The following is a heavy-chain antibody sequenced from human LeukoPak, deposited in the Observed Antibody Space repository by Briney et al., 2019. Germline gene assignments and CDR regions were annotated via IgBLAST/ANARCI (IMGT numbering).Heavy chain of an antibody. CDR1: GFTFSDYY. V-gene: IGHV3-11*01. D-gene: IGHD2-8*01. J-gene: IGHJ6*02. CDR3: ARGAVLMVYAIYGTYGVDV. CDR2: ISSSGSTI. Sequence: GGSLRLSCAASGFTFSDYYMSWIRQAPGKGLEWVSYISSSGSTIYYADSVKGRFTISRDNAKNSLYLQMNSLRAEDTAVYYCARGAVLMVYAIYGTYGVDVWGQGTTVTVSS.